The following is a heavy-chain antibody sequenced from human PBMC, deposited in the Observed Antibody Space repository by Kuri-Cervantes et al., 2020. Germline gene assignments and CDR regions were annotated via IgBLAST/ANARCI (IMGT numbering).Heavy chain of an antibody. D-gene: IGHD6-19*01. CDR3: ARQEAVAGNLDY. CDR1: GGTFSGYF. J-gene: IGHJ4*02. Sequence: GSLRLSCAVYGGTFSGYFWSWIRQTPGKGLEWIGEINHSGNTNYNPSLKSRVTISVDTSKNQFSLKLSSVTAADTAVYYCARQEAVAGNLDYWGQGTLVTVSS. V-gene: IGHV4-34*01. CDR2: INHSGNT.